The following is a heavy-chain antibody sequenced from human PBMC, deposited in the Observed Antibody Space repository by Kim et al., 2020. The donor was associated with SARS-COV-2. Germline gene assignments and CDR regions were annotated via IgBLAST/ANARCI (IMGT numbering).Heavy chain of an antibody. CDR2: IGAGGGST. J-gene: IGHJ4*01. Sequence: GGSLRLSCLASGFAVNIYAMSWVRQAPGKGLEWVSVIGAGGGSTYYADAVKGRFIISRDHSKNTLLLQMYSRSDEDTAVYYWGTDSRYNYVSSDTFDYWG. D-gene: IGHD3-22*01. CDR3: GTDSRYNYVSSDTFDY. CDR1: GFAVNIYA. V-gene: IGHV3-23*01.